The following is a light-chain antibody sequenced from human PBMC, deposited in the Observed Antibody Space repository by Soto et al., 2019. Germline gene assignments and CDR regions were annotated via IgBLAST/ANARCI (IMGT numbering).Light chain of an antibody. CDR3: CSYVGATTYV. CDR2: EGI. J-gene: IGLJ6*01. CDR1: SSTVGGFNV. V-gene: IGLV2-23*01. Sequence: QAALTQPSSVSGSPGQSITISCTGTSSTVGGFNVVSWYQQHPGKAPKVIIYEGIKRPSGVSNRFSGSNSGSTASLTMSGLQAEDEADYYCCSYVGATTYVFGTGTQLTVL.